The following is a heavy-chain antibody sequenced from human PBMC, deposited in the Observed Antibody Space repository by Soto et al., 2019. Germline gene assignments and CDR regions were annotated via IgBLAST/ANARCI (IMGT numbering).Heavy chain of an antibody. V-gene: IGHV1-18*01. J-gene: IGHJ4*02. CDR3: ASGTTVETGSY. CDR1: GYTFTSYG. Sequence: QVQLVQSGAEVKKPGASVKVSCKASGYTFTSYGISWVRQAPGQGLEWMGWISAYNGNTNYAQKLQGRVNMTTDTSPRPAYMELRSLRSADTAVYSCASGTTVETGSYWGQGTLVTVSS. CDR2: ISAYNGNT. D-gene: IGHD4-17*01.